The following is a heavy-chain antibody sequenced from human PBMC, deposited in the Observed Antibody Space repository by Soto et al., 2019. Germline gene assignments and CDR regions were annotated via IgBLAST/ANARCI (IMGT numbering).Heavy chain of an antibody. D-gene: IGHD6-13*01. V-gene: IGHV3-7*01. CDR3: ARTSSFAAVV. J-gene: IGHJ3*01. CDR2: IKQDGSDI. Sequence: EVQLVESGGGLVQPGGSLRLSCVASGFIFSSYWMSWVRQAPGKGLEWVATIKQDGSDIYYVDSVKGRFTISRDSAKNSLDLQMNSLRAEDTAVYYCARTSSFAAVVWGQGTMVIVSS. CDR1: GFIFSSYW.